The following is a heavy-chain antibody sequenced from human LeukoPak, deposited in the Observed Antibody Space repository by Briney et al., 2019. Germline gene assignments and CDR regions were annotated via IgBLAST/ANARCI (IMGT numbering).Heavy chain of an antibody. D-gene: IGHD6-19*01. Sequence: PSQTLSLTCAISGDSVSSNSAAWNWIRQSPSRGLEWLGRTYYRSKWYNDYAVSVKSRITINPDTSKNQFSLQLNSVTPEDTAVYYCARLGSSGQWLFGAFDIWGQGTMVTVSS. CDR1: GDSVSSNSAA. J-gene: IGHJ3*02. V-gene: IGHV6-1*01. CDR2: TYYRSKWYN. CDR3: ARLGSSGQWLFGAFDI.